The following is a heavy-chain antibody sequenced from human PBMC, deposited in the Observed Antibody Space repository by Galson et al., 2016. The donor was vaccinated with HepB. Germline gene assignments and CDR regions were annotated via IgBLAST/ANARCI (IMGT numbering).Heavy chain of an antibody. D-gene: IGHD2-2*02. J-gene: IGHJ4*02. CDR2: IVVGNNNT. Sequence: SVKVSCKASGFTFSGSAVQWVRQVPGQRLEWIGWIVVGNNNTYYAQIFQERVTITRDMSATTAHMELRSLRSEDSAVYYCATAKPGSDIRSVFDYWGQGTLVTVSS. CDR3: ATAKPGSDIRSVFDY. V-gene: IGHV1-58*01. CDR1: GFTFSGSA.